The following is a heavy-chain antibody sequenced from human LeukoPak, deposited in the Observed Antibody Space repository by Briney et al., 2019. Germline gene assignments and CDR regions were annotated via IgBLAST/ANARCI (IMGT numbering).Heavy chain of an antibody. CDR2: ISGSGGST. J-gene: IGHJ4*02. D-gene: IGHD1-26*01. CDR1: GFTFKDFW. V-gene: IGHV3-23*01. CDR3: AKGTVGATNVGDYFDY. Sequence: PGGSLRLSCAGSGFTFKDFWMSWVRQAPGKGLEWVSAISGSGGSTYYADSVKGRFTISRDDSKNTLYLQMNSLRAEDTAVYYCAKGTVGATNVGDYFDYWGQGTLVTVSS.